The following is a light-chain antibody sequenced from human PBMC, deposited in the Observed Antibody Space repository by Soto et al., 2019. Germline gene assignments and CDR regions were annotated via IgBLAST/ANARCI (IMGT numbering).Light chain of an antibody. CDR3: QQSYDTPRT. J-gene: IGKJ1*01. V-gene: IGKV1-39*01. CDR1: QGTGTY. Sequence: DIQMTQASSLSASVGDRVTITCRASQGTGTYLNWYQQRPGKAPKLLIYAASYLQSGVPSRFSGSGSGTDFTLTIRSLQPEDFATYFCQQSYDTPRTFGQGTKVEI. CDR2: AAS.